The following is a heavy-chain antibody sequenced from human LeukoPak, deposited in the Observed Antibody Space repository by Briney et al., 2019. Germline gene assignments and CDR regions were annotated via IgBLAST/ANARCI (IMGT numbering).Heavy chain of an antibody. V-gene: IGHV3-11*05. CDR1: GFAFSDYY. Sequence: GGSLRLSCAASGFAFSDYYMIWIRQAPGKGLEWLGYINGTGCFTNYADSVKGRFNISRDNAKESVYLQMNSLRAEDTALYYCARDLSWRTGSLDYWGQGTMVTVS. CDR2: INGTGCFT. D-gene: IGHD3/OR15-3a*01. J-gene: IGHJ4*02. CDR3: ARDLSWRTGSLDY.